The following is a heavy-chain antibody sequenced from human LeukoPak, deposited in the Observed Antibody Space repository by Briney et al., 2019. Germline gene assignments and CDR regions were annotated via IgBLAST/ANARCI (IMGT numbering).Heavy chain of an antibody. CDR1: GGSFSGYY. V-gene: IGHV4-34*01. J-gene: IGHJ5*02. CDR3: ARIATGTTFGWFDP. D-gene: IGHD1-1*01. Sequence: SETLSLTCAVYGGSFSGYYWSWIRQPPGKGLEWIGEINHSESTNYNPSLKSRVTISVDTSKNQFSLKLSSVTAADTAVYYCARIATGTTFGWFDPWGQGTLVTVSP. CDR2: INHSEST.